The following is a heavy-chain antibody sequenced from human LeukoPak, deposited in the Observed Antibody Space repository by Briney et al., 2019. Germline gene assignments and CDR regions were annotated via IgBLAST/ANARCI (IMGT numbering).Heavy chain of an antibody. CDR2: IKQDGSEK. CDR1: GLTFSSYW. D-gene: IGHD1-26*01. CDR3: ARDRFSGSCDY. V-gene: IGHV3-7*01. J-gene: IGHJ4*02. Sequence: GGSLRLSVEASGLTFSSYWMSWVRQAPGKGLKGVANIKQDGSEKYYVDSVKGRFNISRDNAKNSLYLQMNSLRAEDTAVYYCARDRFSGSCDYWGQGTLVTVSS.